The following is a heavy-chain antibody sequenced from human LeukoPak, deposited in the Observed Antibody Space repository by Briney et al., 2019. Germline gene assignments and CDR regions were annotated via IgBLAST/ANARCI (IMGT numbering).Heavy chain of an antibody. CDR1: GLTVSSTY. D-gene: IGHD3-3*01. J-gene: IGHJ4*02. CDR3: AGDLLEWYFDY. Sequence: GGSLRLSCAASGLTVSSTYMSWVRQTPGKGLEWASVIYSGGITYYADSVKGRFTISRDNSKNTLYLQMNSLRAEDTAVYYCAGDLLEWYFDYWGQGTLVTVSS. V-gene: IGHV3-66*01. CDR2: IYSGGIT.